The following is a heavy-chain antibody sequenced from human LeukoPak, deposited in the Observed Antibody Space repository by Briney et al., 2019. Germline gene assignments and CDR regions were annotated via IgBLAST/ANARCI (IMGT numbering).Heavy chain of an antibody. Sequence: PGRSLRLSCAASGFTFSSYGMPWVRQAPGKGLEWVAVISYDGSNKYYADSVKGRFTISRDNSKNTLYLQMNSLRAEDTAVYYCALTTGTTEIDYWGQGTLVTVSS. V-gene: IGHV3-30*03. CDR2: ISYDGSNK. J-gene: IGHJ4*02. D-gene: IGHD1-1*01. CDR1: GFTFSSYG. CDR3: ALTTGTTEIDY.